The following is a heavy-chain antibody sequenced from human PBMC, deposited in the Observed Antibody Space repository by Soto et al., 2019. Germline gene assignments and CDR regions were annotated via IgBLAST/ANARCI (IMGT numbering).Heavy chain of an antibody. J-gene: IGHJ5*02. Sequence: ETLSLTCTVSGGSISSSSYYWGWIRQPPGKGLEWIGSIYYSGSTYYNPSLKSRVTISVDTSKNQFSLKLSSVTAADTAVYYCARPSITMVRGVTPSWFDPWGQGTLVTVSS. CDR2: IYYSGST. CDR1: GGSISSSSYY. D-gene: IGHD3-10*01. CDR3: ARPSITMVRGVTPSWFDP. V-gene: IGHV4-39*01.